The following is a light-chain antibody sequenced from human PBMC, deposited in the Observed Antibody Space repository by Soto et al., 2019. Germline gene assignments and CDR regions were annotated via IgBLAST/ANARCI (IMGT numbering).Light chain of an antibody. J-gene: IGKJ4*01. CDR1: QGISNY. Sequence: DIQMTQSPSSLSASVGDRVTITCRARQGISNYLAWFQQKPGKVPKLLIYAASTLQSGVPSRFSGSGSGTDFTLTISSLQPEDVATYYCQKYNSAPLTFGGGTKVEIE. CDR3: QKYNSAPLT. CDR2: AAS. V-gene: IGKV1-27*01.